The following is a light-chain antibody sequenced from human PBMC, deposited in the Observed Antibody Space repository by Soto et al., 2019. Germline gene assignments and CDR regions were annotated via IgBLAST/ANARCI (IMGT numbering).Light chain of an antibody. Sequence: DIVMTQSPDSLAVSLGERATINCKSSQSVLYSSNNKNYLAWYQQKPGQPPKLLISWASTRESGVPDRFSGSGSETDFTLTISSLQAEDVTVYYCQQYYSTPTFGQGTKLEIK. V-gene: IGKV4-1*01. CDR2: WAS. J-gene: IGKJ2*01. CDR1: QSVLYSSNNKNY. CDR3: QQYYSTPT.